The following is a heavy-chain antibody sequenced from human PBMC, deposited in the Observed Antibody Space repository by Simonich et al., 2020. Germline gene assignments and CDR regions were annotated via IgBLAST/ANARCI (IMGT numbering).Heavy chain of an antibody. CDR2: IKQDGSEK. J-gene: IGHJ3*02. V-gene: IGHV3-7*01. Sequence: EVQLVESGGGLVQPGGSLRLSCAASGFTFSSYWMSWVRQARGKGLEWVANIKQDGSEKYYVDSVKGRFTISRDNAKNSLYLQMNSRRAEDTAVYYCACLGTGDAFDIWGQGTMVTVSS. CDR3: ACLGTGDAFDI. CDR1: GFTFSSYW. D-gene: IGHD3-9*01.